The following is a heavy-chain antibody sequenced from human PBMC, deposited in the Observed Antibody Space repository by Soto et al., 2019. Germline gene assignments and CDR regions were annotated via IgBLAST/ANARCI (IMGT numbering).Heavy chain of an antibody. V-gene: IGHV3-64*01. D-gene: IGHD6-19*01. CDR1: GFTFSSYG. CDR2: ISSNGEIT. Sequence: GGSLRLSCAASGFTFSSYGIHWVRQAPGKGLEYVSAISSNGEITYYASSVKGRFTISRDNSKNTVYLQMGSLRAEDMAVYYCGAVAFDIGGKGKMVTV. J-gene: IGHJ3*02. CDR3: GAVAFDI.